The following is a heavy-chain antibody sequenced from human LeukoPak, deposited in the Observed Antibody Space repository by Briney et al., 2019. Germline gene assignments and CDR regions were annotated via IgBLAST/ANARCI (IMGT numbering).Heavy chain of an antibody. CDR3: ARAAYSSGWYVRYYFDY. Sequence: SQTLSLTCAISGDSVSSNTAAWNWIRQSPSRGLECLGRTYYRSKWYNDYAISVKSRITINPDTSKNQFSLQLNSVTAADTAVYYCARAAYSSGWYVRYYFDYWGQGTLVTVSS. D-gene: IGHD6-19*01. J-gene: IGHJ4*02. CDR2: TYYRSKWYN. V-gene: IGHV6-1*01. CDR1: GDSVSSNTAA.